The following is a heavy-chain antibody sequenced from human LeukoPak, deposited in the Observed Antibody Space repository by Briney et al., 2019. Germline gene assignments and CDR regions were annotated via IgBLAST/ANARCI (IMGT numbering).Heavy chain of an antibody. V-gene: IGHV1-2*02. J-gene: IGHJ4*02. Sequence: ASVKVSCKASGYTFTGYYMHWVRQAPGQGLEWMGWINPNSGSTNYAQKFQGRVTMTRDTSISTAYMELSRLRSDDTAVYYCARYRVGATTRLIYFDYWGQGTLVTVSS. D-gene: IGHD1-26*01. CDR2: INPNSGST. CDR1: GYTFTGYY. CDR3: ARYRVGATTRLIYFDY.